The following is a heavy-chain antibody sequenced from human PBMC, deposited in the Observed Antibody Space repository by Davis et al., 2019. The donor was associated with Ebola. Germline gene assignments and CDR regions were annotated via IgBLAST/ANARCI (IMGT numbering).Heavy chain of an antibody. CDR1: GYTFTGYY. Sequence: AASVKVSCKASGYTFTGYYMHWVRQAPGQGLEWMGIINLIVVRKTHAQKVQGRVTMPRDPSTSTGYMDLRSLRADDPAVYYCVREGGTGPGEGDYYYYYGMDVWGQGTTVTVYS. V-gene: IGHV1-46*01. CDR3: VREGGTGPGEGDYYYYYGMDV. CDR2: INLIVVRK. J-gene: IGHJ6*02. D-gene: IGHD3-10*01.